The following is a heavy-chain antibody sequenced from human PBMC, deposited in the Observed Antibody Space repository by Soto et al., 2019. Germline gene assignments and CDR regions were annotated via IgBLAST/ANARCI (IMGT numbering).Heavy chain of an antibody. CDR1: GGSISSYY. Sequence: PSETLSLTCTVSGGSISSYYWSWIRQPPGKGLEWIGYIYYSGSTNYNPSLKSRVTISVDTSKNQFSLKLSSVTAADTAVYYCARVASEEYSGSYHFDYWGQGTXVTVSS. CDR3: ARVASEEYSGSYHFDY. D-gene: IGHD1-26*01. J-gene: IGHJ4*02. V-gene: IGHV4-59*01. CDR2: IYYSGST.